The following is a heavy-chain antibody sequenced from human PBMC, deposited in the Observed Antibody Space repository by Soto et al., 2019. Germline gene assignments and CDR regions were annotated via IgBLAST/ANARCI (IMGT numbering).Heavy chain of an antibody. CDR1: GYSFSSYW. CDR3: ARHNDYYYGMDV. Sequence: GESLKISCKGSGYSFSSYWIGWVRQMSGKGLEWMGIIYPADSDSRYSPSFQGQVTISADKSISTAYLQSSSLKASDTAMYYCARHNDYYYGMDVWGQGTTVTVSS. V-gene: IGHV5-51*01. J-gene: IGHJ6*02. CDR2: IYPADSDS.